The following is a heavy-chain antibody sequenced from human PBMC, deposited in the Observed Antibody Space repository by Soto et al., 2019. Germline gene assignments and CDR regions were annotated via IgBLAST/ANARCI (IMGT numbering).Heavy chain of an antibody. J-gene: IGHJ6*02. CDR1: GFTVSSNY. CDR3: ARDRGYSYGPGYYYYYGMDV. Sequence: GGSLRLSCAASGFTVSSNYMSWVRQAPGKGLEWVSVIYSGGSTYYADSVKGRFTISRDNSKNTLYLQMNSLRAEDTAVYYCARDRGYSYGPGYYYYYGMDVWGQGTTVTVSS. CDR2: IYSGGST. D-gene: IGHD5-18*01. V-gene: IGHV3-53*01.